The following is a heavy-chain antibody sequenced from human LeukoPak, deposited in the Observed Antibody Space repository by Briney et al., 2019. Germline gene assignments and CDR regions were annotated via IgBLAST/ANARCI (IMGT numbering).Heavy chain of an antibody. CDR3: AREYYYSSGYYETLYPYFDY. V-gene: IGHV3-74*01. CDR2: INSDGSST. D-gene: IGHD3-22*01. Sequence: GGSLRLSCAASGFTFSSYWMHWIRQAPGKGLVWVSRINSDGSSTSYADSVKGRFTISRDNAKNTLYLQMNSLRAEDTAVYYCAREYYYSSGYYETLYPYFDYWGQGTLVTVSS. CDR1: GFTFSSYW. J-gene: IGHJ4*02.